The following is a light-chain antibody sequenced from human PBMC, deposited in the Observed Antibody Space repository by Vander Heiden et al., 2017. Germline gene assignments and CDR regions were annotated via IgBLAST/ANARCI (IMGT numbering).Light chain of an antibody. V-gene: IGLV8-61*01. Sequence: QTVVTQEPSFSVSPGGTVKLTCGLSSGSVSTSYYPSWYQQTPGQAPRTLVYNTNTRSSGVPDRFSGSILGNKAALTITGAQANDESHYYCALYMGIGIWMFGGGTKVTVL. CDR3: ALYMGIGIWM. J-gene: IGLJ3*02. CDR2: NTN. CDR1: SGSVSTSYY.